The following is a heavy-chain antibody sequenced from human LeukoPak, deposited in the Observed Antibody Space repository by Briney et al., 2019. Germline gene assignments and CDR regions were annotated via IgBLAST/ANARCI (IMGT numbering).Heavy chain of an antibody. V-gene: IGHV4-34*01. Sequence: SEILSLTCAVYGGSFSGYYWSWIRQPPGKGLEWIGEINHSGSTNYNPSLKSRVTISVDTSKNQFSLKLSSVTAADTAVYYCARGPRLRYFDWLSLDYWGQGTLVTVSS. CDR2: INHSGST. J-gene: IGHJ4*02. D-gene: IGHD3-9*01. CDR3: ARGPRLRYFDWLSLDY. CDR1: GGSFSGYY.